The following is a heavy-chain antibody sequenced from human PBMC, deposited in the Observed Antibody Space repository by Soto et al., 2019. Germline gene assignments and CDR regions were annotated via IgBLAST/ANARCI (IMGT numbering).Heavy chain of an antibody. V-gene: IGHV3-7*01. CDR1: GFTFSSYW. Sequence: EVQLVESGGGLVQPGGSLRLSCAASGFTFSSYWMSWVRQAPGKGREWVANIKQEGSEKYYVDSVKGRFAISRDNAKNTLYLQMNSLRAEDTAVYDCASYGGEWLVLDYWGQGTLVTVSS. D-gene: IGHD6-19*01. CDR3: ASYGGEWLVLDY. CDR2: IKQEGSEK. J-gene: IGHJ4*02.